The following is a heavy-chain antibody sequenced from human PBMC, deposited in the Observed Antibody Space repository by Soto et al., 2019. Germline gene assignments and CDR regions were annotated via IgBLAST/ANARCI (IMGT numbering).Heavy chain of an antibody. J-gene: IGHJ6*02. Sequence: QTLSLTCVISGDSVSSNSAAWNWIRQSPSRGLEWLGRTYYRSKWYNDYAVSVKSRITINPDTSKNQFSLQLNSVTPEDTAVYYCARVHYYGSGSYGFRVYYGMDVWGQGTTVTVSS. D-gene: IGHD3-10*01. V-gene: IGHV6-1*01. CDR1: GDSVSSNSAA. CDR3: ARVHYYGSGSYGFRVYYGMDV. CDR2: TYYRSKWYN.